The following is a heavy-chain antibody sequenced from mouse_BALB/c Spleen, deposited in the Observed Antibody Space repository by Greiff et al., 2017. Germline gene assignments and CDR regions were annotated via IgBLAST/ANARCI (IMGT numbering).Heavy chain of an antibody. CDR3: ARPPYVNDVDWYFDV. D-gene: IGHD2-10*02. CDR2: ISNGGGST. V-gene: IGHV5-12-2*01. CDR1: GFTFSSYT. J-gene: IGHJ1*02. Sequence: EVQLLESGGGLVQPGGSLKLSCAASGFTFSSYTMSWVRQTPEKRLEWVAYISNGGGSTYYPDTVKGRFTISRDNAKNTLYLQMGSLKSEDTAMYYCARPPYVNDVDWYFDVWGAGSTVTGSS.